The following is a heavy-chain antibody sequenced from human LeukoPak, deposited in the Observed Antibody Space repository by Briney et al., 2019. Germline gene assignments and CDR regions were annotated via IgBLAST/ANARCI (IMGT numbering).Heavy chain of an antibody. CDR2: IYSSGST. D-gene: IGHD3-10*01. Sequence: SETLSLTCTVSGGSISTYYWSWIRQPPGKGLEWIGYIYSSGSTNYNPSLKSRVTISVDTSKNQFSLKLSSVTAADTAVYYCARRSVYGSGSYSDWGQGTLVTVSS. CDR1: GGSISTYY. J-gene: IGHJ4*02. V-gene: IGHV4-59*01. CDR3: ARRSVYGSGSYSD.